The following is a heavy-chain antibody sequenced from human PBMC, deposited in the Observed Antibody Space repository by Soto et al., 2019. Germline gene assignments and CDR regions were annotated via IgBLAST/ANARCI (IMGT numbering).Heavy chain of an antibody. CDR2: IKQDGSEK. Sequence: EVQLVESGGGLVQPGGSLRLSCAASGFTFSSYWMSWVRQAPGKGLEWVANIKQDGSEKYYVDSVKGRFTISRDNAKNSLYMQMNSLRAEDTAVYYCASHPYSSSWYSWGQGTLVTVSS. D-gene: IGHD6-13*01. CDR1: GFTFSSYW. V-gene: IGHV3-7*02. CDR3: ASHPYSSSWYS. J-gene: IGHJ4*02.